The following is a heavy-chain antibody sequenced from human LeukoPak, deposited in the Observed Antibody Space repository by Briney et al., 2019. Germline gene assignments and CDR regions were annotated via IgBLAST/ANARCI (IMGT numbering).Heavy chain of an antibody. Sequence: GGSLRLSCVASGFSFSAYIMHWVRQAPGKGLEYVSAIRSDGSSTFYPNSVEGRFIISRENSKSTLYLQMGSLRAEDTAVYYCTRRYGGHSGWAGYHDSWGQGTLVTVSS. CDR1: GFSFSAYI. CDR3: TRRYGGHSGWAGYHDS. CDR2: IRSDGSST. V-gene: IGHV3-64*01. D-gene: IGHD6-19*01. J-gene: IGHJ4*02.